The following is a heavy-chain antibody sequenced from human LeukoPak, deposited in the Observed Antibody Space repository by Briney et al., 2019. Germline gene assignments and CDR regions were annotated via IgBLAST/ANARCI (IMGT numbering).Heavy chain of an antibody. Sequence: GASVKVSCKASGYTFTSYGISWVRQAPGQGLEWMGWISAYNGNTNYAQKHQGRATMTTDTSTSTAYMELRSLRSDDTAVYYCARGGRLRDIVLMVYATSGAFDIWGQGTMVSVSS. V-gene: IGHV1-18*01. CDR1: GYTFTSYG. D-gene: IGHD2-8*01. CDR2: ISAYNGNT. J-gene: IGHJ3*02. CDR3: ARGGRLRDIVLMVYATSGAFDI.